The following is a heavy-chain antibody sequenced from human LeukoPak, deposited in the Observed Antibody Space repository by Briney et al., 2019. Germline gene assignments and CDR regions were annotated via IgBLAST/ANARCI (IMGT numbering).Heavy chain of an antibody. CDR3: AFFSRRTTMIVVVITGFDY. Sequence: PGGSLRLSCAASGFTFSSYAMSWVRQAPGKGLEWVSAISGSGGGTYYADSVKGRFTISRDNTKNTLYLQINSLTAEDTAVYSCAFFSRRTTMIVVVITGFDYWGQGTLVTVSS. D-gene: IGHD3-22*01. CDR2: ISGSGGGT. CDR1: GFTFSSYA. J-gene: IGHJ4*02. V-gene: IGHV3-23*01.